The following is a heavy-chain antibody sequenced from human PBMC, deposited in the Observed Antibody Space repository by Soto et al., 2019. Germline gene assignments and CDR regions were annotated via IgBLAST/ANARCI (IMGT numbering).Heavy chain of an antibody. Sequence: QVQLVQSGAEVTKPGSSVKVSCKASGGTFSSYAISWVRQAPGQGLEWMGGIIPIFGTANYAQKFQGRVTITADESTSTAYMELSSLRSEDTAVYYCARHRYDSSGYYYPGVIDYWGQGTLVTVSS. CDR3: ARHRYDSSGYYYPGVIDY. V-gene: IGHV1-69*01. J-gene: IGHJ4*02. D-gene: IGHD3-22*01. CDR2: IIPIFGTA. CDR1: GGTFSSYA.